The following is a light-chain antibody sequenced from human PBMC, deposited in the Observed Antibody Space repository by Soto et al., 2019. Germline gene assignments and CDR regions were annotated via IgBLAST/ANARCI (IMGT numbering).Light chain of an antibody. Sequence: QAVVTQPPSVSGAPGQRITISCTGTSSNIGAGYDVHWYQQLPGTAPKLLIYVNINRPSGVPDRFSGSKSGTSASLTITGLQDEDEADYYCQSYDSSLSEGVFGTGTKLTVL. CDR2: VNI. CDR1: SSNIGAGYD. J-gene: IGLJ1*01. CDR3: QSYDSSLSEGV. V-gene: IGLV1-40*01.